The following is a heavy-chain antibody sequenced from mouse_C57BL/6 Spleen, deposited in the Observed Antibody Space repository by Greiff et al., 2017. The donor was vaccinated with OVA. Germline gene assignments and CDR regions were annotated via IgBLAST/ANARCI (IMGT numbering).Heavy chain of an antibody. CDR1: GYTFTDYY. V-gene: IGHV1-26*01. D-gene: IGHD2-4*01. J-gene: IGHJ4*01. CDR3: ARKGRLRRGVYYAMDY. CDR2: INPNNGGT. Sequence: EVQLQQSGPELVKPGASVKISCKASGYTFTDYYMNWVKQSHGKSLEWIGDINPNNGGTSYNQKFKGKATLTVDKSSSTAYMELRSLTSEDSAVYYCARKGRLRRGVYYAMDYWGQGTSVTVSS.